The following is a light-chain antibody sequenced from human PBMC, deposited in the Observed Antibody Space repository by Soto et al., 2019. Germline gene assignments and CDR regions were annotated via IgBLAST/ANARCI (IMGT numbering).Light chain of an antibody. CDR1: SSDVGSYNL. CDR2: EGT. Sequence: QSALTQPASVSGSPGQSITISCTGTSSDVGSYNLVSWYQHHPGKAPKVMIYEGTKRPSGVSNRFSGSKSGNTASLTISGLQAEDEADYYCCSYVGSSPQLGGGTQLTVL. CDR3: CSYVGSSPQ. J-gene: IGLJ2*01. V-gene: IGLV2-23*01.